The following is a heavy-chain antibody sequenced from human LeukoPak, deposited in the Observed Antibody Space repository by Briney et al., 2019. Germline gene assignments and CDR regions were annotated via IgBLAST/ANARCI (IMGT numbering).Heavy chain of an antibody. CDR3: ASLLVDTAMAPRDY. D-gene: IGHD5-18*01. J-gene: IGHJ4*02. Sequence: SETLSLTCAVYGGSFSGYYWSWIRQPPGKGLEWIGEINHSGSTNYNPSLKSRVTISVDTSKNQFSLKLSSVTAADTAVYYGASLLVDTAMAPRDYWGQGTLVTVSS. CDR1: GGSFSGYY. V-gene: IGHV4-34*01. CDR2: INHSGST.